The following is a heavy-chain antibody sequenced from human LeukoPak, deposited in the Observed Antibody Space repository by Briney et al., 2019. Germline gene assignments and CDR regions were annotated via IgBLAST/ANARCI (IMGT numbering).Heavy chain of an antibody. J-gene: IGHJ6*02. Sequence: HRASVKVSCKASGGTFSSYAISWVRQAPGQGLEWMGGIIPIFGTANYAQKFQGRVTITADESTSTAYMELSSLRSEDTAVYYCARVDFWSGYYTYYYYGMDVWGQGTTVTVSS. CDR1: GGTFSSYA. CDR3: ARVDFWSGYYTYYYYGMDV. D-gene: IGHD3-3*01. V-gene: IGHV1-69*01. CDR2: IIPIFGTA.